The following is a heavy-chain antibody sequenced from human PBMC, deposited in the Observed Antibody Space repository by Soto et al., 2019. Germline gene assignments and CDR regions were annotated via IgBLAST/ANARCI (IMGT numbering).Heavy chain of an antibody. Sequence: GASVKVSCKASGYTFTSYGISWVRQAPGQGLEWMGWISAYNGNTNYARKLQGRVTMTTDTSTSTAYMELRSLRSDDTAVYYCASGAWYSSSWYSEYWGQGTLVTVYS. CDR2: ISAYNGNT. D-gene: IGHD6-13*01. J-gene: IGHJ4*02. V-gene: IGHV1-18*01. CDR1: GYTFTSYG. CDR3: ASGAWYSSSWYSEY.